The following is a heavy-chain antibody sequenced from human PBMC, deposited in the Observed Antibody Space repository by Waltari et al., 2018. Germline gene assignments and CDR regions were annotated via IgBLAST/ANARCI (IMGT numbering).Heavy chain of an antibody. D-gene: IGHD3-10*01. Sequence: VQLVQSGAEVKKPGSSVKVSCKVSGGTFNNSAISWVRQAPGQGLEWMGGVIPVLGAANYAQKFQGRVIISADESSGTVYMELSSLRSGDTAIYYCAFDGSGSEDYFDFWGQGTLVTVSS. CDR2: VIPVLGAA. CDR1: GGTFNNSA. J-gene: IGHJ4*02. V-gene: IGHV1-69*01. CDR3: AFDGSGSEDYFDF.